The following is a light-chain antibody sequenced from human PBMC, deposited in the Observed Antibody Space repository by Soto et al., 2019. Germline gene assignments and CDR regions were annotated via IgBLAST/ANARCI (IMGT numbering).Light chain of an antibody. CDR2: KAS. CDR3: LQYNVYPLT. Sequence: DIQMTQSPSTLSASVGDRVTITCRASQNINRWLAWYQQRPGKAPNLLIHKASTLEAGVPSRFSGSASGTEFTLTISILQPDDFAAYFCLQYNVYPLTFGGGTKVEIK. J-gene: IGKJ4*01. V-gene: IGKV1-5*03. CDR1: QNINRW.